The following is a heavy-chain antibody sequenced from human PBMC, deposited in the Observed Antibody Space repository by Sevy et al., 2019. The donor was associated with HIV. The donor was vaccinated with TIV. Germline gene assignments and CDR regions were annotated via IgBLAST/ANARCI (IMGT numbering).Heavy chain of an antibody. V-gene: IGHV4-59*01. J-gene: IGHJ6*02. D-gene: IGHD3-3*01. CDR1: GGSISSCY. Sequence: SETLSLTCTVSGGSISSCYWSWIRQPPGKGLEWIGYIYYSGSTNYNPSLKSRVTISVDTSKNQFSLKLSSVTAADTAVYYCARAQGSITIFGVVTFYGMDVWGQGTTVTVSS. CDR3: ARAQGSITIFGVVTFYGMDV. CDR2: IYYSGST.